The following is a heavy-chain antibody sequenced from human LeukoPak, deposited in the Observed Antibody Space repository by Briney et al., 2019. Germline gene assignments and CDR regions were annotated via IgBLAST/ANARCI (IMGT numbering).Heavy chain of an antibody. J-gene: IGHJ6*03. Sequence: SETLSLTCTVSGGSISSYYWSWIRQPAGKGLEWIGRIYTSGSTNYNPSLKSRVTMSVDTSKNQFSLKLSSVTAADTAVYCCARAGGSSPFYSYYMDVWGKGTTVTVSS. CDR3: ARAGGSSPFYSYYMDV. CDR2: IYTSGST. V-gene: IGHV4-4*07. D-gene: IGHD1-26*01. CDR1: GGSISSYY.